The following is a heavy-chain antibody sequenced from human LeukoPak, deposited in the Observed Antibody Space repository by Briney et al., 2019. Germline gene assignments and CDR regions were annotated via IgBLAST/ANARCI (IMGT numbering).Heavy chain of an antibody. CDR3: ARTFYYYYYMDV. J-gene: IGHJ6*03. V-gene: IGHV3-53*01. D-gene: IGHD2/OR15-2a*01. CDR1: GFTVNNNY. CDR2: IYSGGST. Sequence: GGSLRLSCAASGFTVNNNYMSWVRQAPGKGLEWVSVIYSGGSTYYADSVKGRFTISRDNSKNTLYLQMNSLRAEDTAVYYCARTFYYYYYMDVWGKGTTVTVSS.